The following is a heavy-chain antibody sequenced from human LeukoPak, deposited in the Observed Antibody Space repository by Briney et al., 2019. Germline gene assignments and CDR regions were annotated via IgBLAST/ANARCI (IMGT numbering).Heavy chain of an antibody. CDR1: GGSISSSSHY. CDR3: ARGRHYYGSGSYYNHRRSRFDY. CDR2: ICYNGGT. D-gene: IGHD3-10*01. V-gene: IGHV4-39*07. Sequence: PSETLSLTCIASGGSISSSSHYWGWIRQPPGKGLEWMGSICYNGGTFYNPSLKSRVTISVDTSKNQFSLKLSSVTAADTAVYYCARGRHYYGSGSYYNHRRSRFDYWGQGTLVTVSS. J-gene: IGHJ4*02.